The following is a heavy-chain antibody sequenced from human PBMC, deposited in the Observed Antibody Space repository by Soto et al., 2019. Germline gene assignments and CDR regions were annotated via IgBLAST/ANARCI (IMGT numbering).Heavy chain of an antibody. V-gene: IGHV4-30-4*01. CDR3: ARYNAASGTYYFDY. J-gene: IGHJ4*02. CDR2: IYYRGST. CDR1: GGSLSSGDYY. Sequence: TSETLSLTCTVSGGSLSSGDYYWSWVRQPPGKGPEWIGYIYYRGSTYYNPSLRSRVTISVDMSKNQFSLRLTSVTAADTAVYYCARYNAASGTYYFDYWGQGALVTVSS. D-gene: IGHD6-13*01.